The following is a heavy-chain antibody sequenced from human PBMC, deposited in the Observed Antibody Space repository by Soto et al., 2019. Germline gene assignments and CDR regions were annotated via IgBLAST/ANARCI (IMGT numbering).Heavy chain of an antibody. CDR2: ISYDGSNT. CDR1: GFTFSSYG. D-gene: IGHD1-26*01. J-gene: IGHJ4*02. CDR3: ATAGGLSGSYYISSSYYFDY. V-gene: IGHV3-30*03. Sequence: HPGGSLRLSCAASGFTFSSYGMHWVRQAPGKGLEWVAVISYDGSNTYYADSVKGRFTISRDNSKNTLYLQMTSLRAEDTSVYYCATAGGLSGSYYISSSYYFDYWGQGTLVIVSS.